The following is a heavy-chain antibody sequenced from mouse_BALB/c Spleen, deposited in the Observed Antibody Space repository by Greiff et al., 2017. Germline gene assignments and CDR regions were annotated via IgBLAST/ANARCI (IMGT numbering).Heavy chain of an antibody. CDR1: GFNIKDTY. Sequence: VQLQQSGAELVKPGASVKLSCTASGFNIKDTYMHWVKQRPEQGLEWIRRIDPANGNTKYDPKFQGKATITADTSSNTAYLQLSSLTSEDTAVYYCASSTGTWFAYWGQGTLVAVSA. J-gene: IGHJ3*01. D-gene: IGHD4-1*02. CDR3: ASSTGTWFAY. V-gene: IGHV14-3*02. CDR2: IDPANGNT.